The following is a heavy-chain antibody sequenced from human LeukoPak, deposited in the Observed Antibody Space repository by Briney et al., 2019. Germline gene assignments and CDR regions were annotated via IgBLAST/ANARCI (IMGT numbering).Heavy chain of an antibody. CDR2: IIPIFGRA. J-gene: IGHJ4*02. V-gene: IGHV1-69*13. CDR1: GGTFSSYA. Sequence: GASVKVSCKASGGTFSSYAISWVRQAPGQGLEWMGGIIPIFGRANYAQKFQGRVTITADESTSTAYMELSSLRSEDTAVYYCASYYYDSSGYYSFDYWGQGTLVTVSS. D-gene: IGHD3-22*01. CDR3: ASYYYDSSGYYSFDY.